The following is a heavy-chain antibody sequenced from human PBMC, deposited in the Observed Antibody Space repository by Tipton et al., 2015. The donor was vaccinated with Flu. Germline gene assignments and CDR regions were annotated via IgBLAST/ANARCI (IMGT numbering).Heavy chain of an antibody. CDR1: GYTFSDVW. Sequence: VQLVQSGGGLVKPGGSLRVSCVASGYTFSDVWMTWVRQAPGTGLEWVGRIKKNSDGGTSDYAAPVKGRFTISRDDSKTTLYLQMNRLISEDTGVYYCTTAHGSGPSEFDYRGQGTLVTVSS. CDR3: TTAHGSGPSEFDY. D-gene: IGHD3-10*01. J-gene: IGHJ4*02. V-gene: IGHV3-15*01. CDR2: IKKNSDGGTS.